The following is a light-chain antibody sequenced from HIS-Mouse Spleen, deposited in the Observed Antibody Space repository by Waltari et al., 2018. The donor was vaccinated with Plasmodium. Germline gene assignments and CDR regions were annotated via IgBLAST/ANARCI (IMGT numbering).Light chain of an antibody. V-gene: IGLV3-10*01. Sequence: SYELTPPPSVSVSPGQTARTTCSGAAFPKQDDYWYQKKSGQAPVLVIYEDSKRPSGIPERFSGSSSGTMATLTISGAQVEDEADYYCYSTDSSGNHRVFGGGTKLTVL. J-gene: IGLJ3*02. CDR3: YSTDSSGNHRV. CDR2: EDS. CDR1: AFPKQD.